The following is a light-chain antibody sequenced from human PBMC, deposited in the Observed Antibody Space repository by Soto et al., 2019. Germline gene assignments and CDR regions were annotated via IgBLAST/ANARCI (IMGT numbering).Light chain of an antibody. CDR3: QQYGSSPIT. CDR1: QTISSW. Sequence: DIQMTQSPSTLSGSVGDRVTITCRASQTISSWLAWYQQKPGKAPKLLIYDASSLESGVPSRFSGSGSGTEFTLTISSLQPEDCATYYCQQYGSSPITFGQGTRLEIK. J-gene: IGKJ5*01. CDR2: DAS. V-gene: IGKV1-5*01.